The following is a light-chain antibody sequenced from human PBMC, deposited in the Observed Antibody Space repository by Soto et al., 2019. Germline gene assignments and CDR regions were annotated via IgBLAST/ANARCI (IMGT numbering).Light chain of an antibody. Sequence: QSVLTQPPSMSGAPGQRVTISCTGSSSNIGAGFDVHWYQQLPGTAPKLLIYGNSNRPSGVPDRFSGSKSGTSASLAISGLRSEDEADYYCGGWDDSLSGPVFGGGTKLTVL. V-gene: IGLV1-40*01. J-gene: IGLJ2*01. CDR3: GGWDDSLSGPV. CDR1: SSNIGAGFD. CDR2: GNS.